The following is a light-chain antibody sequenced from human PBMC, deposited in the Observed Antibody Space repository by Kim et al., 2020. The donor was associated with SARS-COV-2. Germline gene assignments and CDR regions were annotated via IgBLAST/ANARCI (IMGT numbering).Light chain of an antibody. CDR2: KAS. J-gene: IGKJ1*01. CDR1: QIINRW. V-gene: IGKV1-5*03. CDR3: QQYSSNYPT. Sequence: DIQMTQSPSTLSASVGDRVAITCRASQIINRWLAWYQQKPGKAPKLLISKASNLESGVPSRFSGSGSGTEFTLTISSLHPDDFATYYCQQYSSNYPTFGQGTKVDIK.